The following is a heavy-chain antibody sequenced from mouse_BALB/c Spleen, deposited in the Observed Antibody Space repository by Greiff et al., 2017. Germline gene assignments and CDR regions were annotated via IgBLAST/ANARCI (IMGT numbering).Heavy chain of an antibody. J-gene: IGHJ2*01. CDR2: IYPYNGGT. CDR3: ARGGAGSFFDY. CDR1: GYTFTDYN. D-gene: IGHD4-1*01. Sequence: EVQLQQSGPELVKPGASVKISCKASGYTFTDYNMHWVNQSHGKSLEWIGYIYPYNGGTGYNQKFKSKATLTVDNSSSTAYMELRSLTSEDSAVYYCARGGAGSFFDYWGQGTTLTVSS. V-gene: IGHV1S29*02.